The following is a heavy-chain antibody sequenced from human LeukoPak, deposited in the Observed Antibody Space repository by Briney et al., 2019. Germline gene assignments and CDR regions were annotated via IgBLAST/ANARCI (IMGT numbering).Heavy chain of an antibody. Sequence: ASVKVSCKASGYTFTGYYMHWVRQAPGQGLEWMGWINPNSGGTNYAQKFQGRVTMTRDTSISTAYMELSRLRSDDTAVYYCARGGGYYYGSGSFSPFDYWGQGTLVTVSS. CDR3: ARGGGYYYGSGSFSPFDY. D-gene: IGHD3-10*01. V-gene: IGHV1-2*02. J-gene: IGHJ4*02. CDR2: INPNSGGT. CDR1: GYTFTGYY.